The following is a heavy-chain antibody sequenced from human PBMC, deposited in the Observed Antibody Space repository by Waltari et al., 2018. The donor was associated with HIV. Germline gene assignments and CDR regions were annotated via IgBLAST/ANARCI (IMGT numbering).Heavy chain of an antibody. CDR2: IYYSGST. V-gene: IGHV4-59*08. D-gene: IGHD3-22*01. Sequence: QVQLQASGPGLVKPSETLSLTCTVSGGSITSHSCSWVRQPPGKGLEWIGYIYYSGSTNDNPSLKSRVTISVDTSKNQFSLKLTSVTAADTAVYYCARFASEIFDSSGYSFDYWGQGALVTVPS. J-gene: IGHJ4*02. CDR3: ARFASEIFDSSGYSFDY. CDR1: GGSITSHS.